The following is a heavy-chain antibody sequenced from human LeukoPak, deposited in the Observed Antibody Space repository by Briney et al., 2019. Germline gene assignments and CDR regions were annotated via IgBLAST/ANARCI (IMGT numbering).Heavy chain of an antibody. D-gene: IGHD5-24*01. CDR2: TSYDGSNK. Sequence: GGSLRLSCAASGVTFSSYGMHWVRQAPGKGLEWVAVTSYDGSNKYYADSVKGRFTISRDNSKNTLYLQMNSLRAEDTAVYYCAKDRLTNGYNSVGYWGQGTLVTVSS. V-gene: IGHV3-30*18. J-gene: IGHJ4*02. CDR1: GVTFSSYG. CDR3: AKDRLTNGYNSVGY.